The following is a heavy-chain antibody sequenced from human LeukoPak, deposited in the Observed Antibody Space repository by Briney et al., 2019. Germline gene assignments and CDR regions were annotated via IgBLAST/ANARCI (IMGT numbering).Heavy chain of an antibody. CDR2: INWNGGST. D-gene: IGHD6-19*01. V-gene: IGHV3-20*01. CDR1: GFTFDDYG. J-gene: IGHJ4*02. CDR3: ARSRRYSSGWAEFDY. Sequence: GGSLRLSCAASGFTFDDYGMSWVRQAPGKGLEWVSGINWNGGSTDYADSVKGRFTISRDNAKNSLYLQMNSLRAEDTALYHYARSRRYSSGWAEFDYWGQGTLVTVSS.